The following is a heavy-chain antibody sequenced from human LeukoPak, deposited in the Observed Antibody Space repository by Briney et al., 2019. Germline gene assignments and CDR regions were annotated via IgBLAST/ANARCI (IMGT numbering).Heavy chain of an antibody. CDR3: AIAVGWELAY. Sequence: PGGSLRLSCAASRFSFSSYWMRWVRQPPGKGLEWVANINQDGSEENYVDSAKGRFTMSRDGAKNSLYLQMNSLRAEDTAVYYCAIAVGWELAYWGQGTLVTVSS. D-gene: IGHD1-26*01. V-gene: IGHV3-7*01. J-gene: IGHJ4*02. CDR2: INQDGSEE. CDR1: RFSFSSYW.